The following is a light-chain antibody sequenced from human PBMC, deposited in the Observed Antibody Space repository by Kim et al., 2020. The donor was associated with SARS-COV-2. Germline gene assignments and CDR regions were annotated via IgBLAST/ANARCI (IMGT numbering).Light chain of an antibody. J-gene: IGKJ1*01. Sequence: ASVGDRVTITCRASQDISRSLAWYQQRPGKVPSLLIYDASTLQSGVPSRFSGSGSGTEFTLTISSLQPEDVATYYCQKYDSAPWTFGPGTRVEIK. V-gene: IGKV1-27*01. CDR2: DAS. CDR3: QKYDSAPWT. CDR1: QDISRS.